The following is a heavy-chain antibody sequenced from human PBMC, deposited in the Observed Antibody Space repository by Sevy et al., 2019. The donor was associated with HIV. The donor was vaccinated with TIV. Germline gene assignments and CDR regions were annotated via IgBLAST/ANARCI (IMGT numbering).Heavy chain of an antibody. D-gene: IGHD1-26*01. Sequence: GGSLRLSCAASGFTFSTYWMTWVRQAPGKGLEWVDNINQDGSYIYYGDSVKGRFTISRDNAKNSLSLQMNSLRADDTAVYYCARDTYRFFDYWGQGTLVTVSS. CDR1: GFTFSTYW. J-gene: IGHJ4*02. V-gene: IGHV3-7*03. CDR3: ARDTYRFFDY. CDR2: INQDGSYI.